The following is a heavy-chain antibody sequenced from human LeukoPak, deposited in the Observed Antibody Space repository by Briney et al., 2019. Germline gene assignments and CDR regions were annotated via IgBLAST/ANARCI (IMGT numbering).Heavy chain of an antibody. D-gene: IGHD2-21*02. CDR2: ISSSGSTI. V-gene: IGHV3-48*03. Sequence: PGGSLRLSCAASGFTFSSYEMNWVRQAPGKGLEWVSYISSSGSTIYYADSVKGRFTISRDNAKNSLYLQMNSLRAEDTAVYYCARDRTPVVTADAFDIWGQGTMVTVSS. CDR1: GFTFSSYE. CDR3: ARDRTPVVTADAFDI. J-gene: IGHJ3*02.